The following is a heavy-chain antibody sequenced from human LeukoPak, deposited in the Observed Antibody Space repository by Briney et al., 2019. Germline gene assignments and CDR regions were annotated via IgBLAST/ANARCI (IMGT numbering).Heavy chain of an antibody. D-gene: IGHD5-24*01. J-gene: IGHJ6*02. CDR3: ASVGISRRDGYNRPYYYYYYGMDV. CDR1: GCSFTSYW. Sequence: GESLKISCKGSGCSFTSYWIGWVRQMPGKGLEWMGIIYPGDPDTRYSPSFQSQVTISADKSISTAYLQCSSLKASDTAMYYCASVGISRRDGYNRPYYYYYYGMDVWGQGTTVTVSS. CDR2: IYPGDPDT. V-gene: IGHV5-51*01.